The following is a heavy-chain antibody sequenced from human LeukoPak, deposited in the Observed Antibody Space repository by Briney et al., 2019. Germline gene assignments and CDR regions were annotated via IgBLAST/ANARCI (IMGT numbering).Heavy chain of an antibody. J-gene: IGHJ4*02. Sequence: PGGSLRLYGAASGFTFSSYSMNWVRQAPGKGLEWVSSINSSSSYIYYADSVKGRFTISRDNAKNSLYLQMNSLRAEDTAVYYCARDRGGYSGSYNFMDYWGQGTLVTVSS. CDR1: GFTFSSYS. V-gene: IGHV3-21*01. CDR2: INSSSSYI. D-gene: IGHD1-26*01. CDR3: ARDRGGYSGSYNFMDY.